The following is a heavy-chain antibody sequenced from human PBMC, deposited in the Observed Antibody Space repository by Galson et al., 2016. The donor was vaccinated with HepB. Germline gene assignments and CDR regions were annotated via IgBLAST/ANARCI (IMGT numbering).Heavy chain of an antibody. CDR1: RFTFSSHW. J-gene: IGHJ6*01. V-gene: IGHV3-7*01. CDR3: ARMTFFYYGMDI. CDR2: IKEDGSEK. Sequence: SLRLSCAASRFTFSSHWMTWVRLAPGKRLEWVAKIKEDGSEKYYVDSVKGRFTISRDNAKNSLYLQMNSLRVEDTAIYYCARMTFFYYGMDIWGQGTTATVSS.